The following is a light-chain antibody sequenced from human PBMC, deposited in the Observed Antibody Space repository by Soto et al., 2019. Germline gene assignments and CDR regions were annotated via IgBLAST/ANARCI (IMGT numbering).Light chain of an antibody. J-gene: IGKJ5*01. CDR3: QHYGSSLIT. V-gene: IGKV3-20*01. CDR1: QSVSSSY. Sequence: EIVLTQSPGTLSLSPGERATLSCRASQSVSSSYLAWYQQKPGQAPRLLIYGASSRATGIPDRFSGSGSGTDFTLTIRRLEPEDFAVYYCQHYGSSLITFGQGTRLEIK. CDR2: GAS.